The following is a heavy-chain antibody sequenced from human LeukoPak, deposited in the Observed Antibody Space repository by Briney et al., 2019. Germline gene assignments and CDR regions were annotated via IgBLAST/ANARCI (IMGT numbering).Heavy chain of an antibody. V-gene: IGHV3-11*01. D-gene: IGHD3-22*01. CDR3: ARDFRPDSSGYYLGYYYGMDV. Sequence: GRSLRLSCAASGFTFSDYYMSWIRQAPGKGLEWVSYISSSGSTIYYADSVKGRFTISRDNAKNSLYLQMNSLRAEDTAVYYCARDFRPDSSGYYLGYYYGMDVWGQGTTVTVSS. CDR1: GFTFSDYY. CDR2: ISSSGSTI. J-gene: IGHJ6*02.